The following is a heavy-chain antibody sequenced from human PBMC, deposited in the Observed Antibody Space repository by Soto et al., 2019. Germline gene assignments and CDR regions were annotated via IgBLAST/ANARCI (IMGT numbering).Heavy chain of an antibody. J-gene: IGHJ5*02. Sequence: EVHLVESGGGLVQPGGSLRLSCAASGFTFSSYWMHWVRQAPGKGLVWVSSINADGTTTTYADSGKGRFTISRDNAKKTVCLQMDRLRAAETAVYCCGTVATHSWAWVDPWGQGTLVTISS. CDR1: GFTFSSYW. V-gene: IGHV3-74*01. CDR2: INADGTTT. CDR3: GTVATHSWAWVDP. D-gene: IGHD1-1*01.